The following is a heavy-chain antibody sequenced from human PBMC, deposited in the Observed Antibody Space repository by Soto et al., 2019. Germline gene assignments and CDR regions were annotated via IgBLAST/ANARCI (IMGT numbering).Heavy chain of an antibody. CDR3: ARIVIVPAAIPPLALGMDV. Sequence: QVQLVQSGAEVRKPGSSVKVSCKTSGGTFTRFAISWVRQAPGQGLEWMGGIIPIFGTANYGQQFQGRVTITADKSTSIAYMELSSLRSEDTAVYYCARIVIVPAAIPPLALGMDVWGQGTTVTVSS. V-gene: IGHV1-69*06. CDR1: GGTFTRFA. D-gene: IGHD2-2*01. CDR2: IIPIFGTA. J-gene: IGHJ6*02.